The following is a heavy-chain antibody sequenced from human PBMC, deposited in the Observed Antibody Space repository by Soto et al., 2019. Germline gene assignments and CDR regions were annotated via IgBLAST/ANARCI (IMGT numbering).Heavy chain of an antibody. J-gene: IGHJ6*03. CDR1: GYTSTSYD. CDR2: MNPNSGNT. V-gene: IGHV1-8*01. Sequence: ASVKVSCKAAGYTSTSYDINWVRQATGQGLEWMGWMNPNSGNTGYAQKFQGRVTMTRNTSISTAYMELSSLRSEDTAVYYCARVFWSGYFYYMDVWGKGTTVTVSS. D-gene: IGHD3-3*01. CDR3: ARVFWSGYFYYMDV.